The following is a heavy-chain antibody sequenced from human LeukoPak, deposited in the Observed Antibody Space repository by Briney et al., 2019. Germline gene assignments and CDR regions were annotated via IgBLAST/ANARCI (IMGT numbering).Heavy chain of an antibody. V-gene: IGHV3-21*01. D-gene: IGHD3-9*01. CDR2: ISSSSSYI. CDR3: AREGIDYDILTGYDY. J-gene: IGHJ4*02. CDR1: GFTFSSYS. Sequence: GGSLRLSCAASGFTFSSYSMNWVRQAPGKGLEWVSSISSSSSYIYYADSVKGRFTISRDNAKNSLYLQMNSLRAEDTAVYYCAREGIDYDILTGYDYWGQGTLVTVSS.